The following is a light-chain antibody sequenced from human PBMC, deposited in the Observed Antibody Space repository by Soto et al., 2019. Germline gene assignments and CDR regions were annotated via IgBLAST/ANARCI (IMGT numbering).Light chain of an antibody. CDR3: QQYYNTPFT. J-gene: IGKJ3*01. CDR2: WAS. Sequence: DIVMTQSPDSLAVSLGERATINCKSSQSVLYSSNNKNYLAWYQQKPGQPPKLLIYWASSRESGVPDRFSGSGSGTDFTLTISSLQAEDVAVYYCQQYYNTPFTFGPGTKVDL. V-gene: IGKV4-1*01. CDR1: QSVLYSSNNKNY.